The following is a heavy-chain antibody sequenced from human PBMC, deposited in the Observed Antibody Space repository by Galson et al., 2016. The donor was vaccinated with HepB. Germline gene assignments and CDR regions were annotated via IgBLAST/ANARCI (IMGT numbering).Heavy chain of an antibody. J-gene: IGHJ4*02. V-gene: IGHV3-53*01. CDR2: IYSGGTT. Sequence: SLRLSCAASGFIVSSNYMSWVRQAPGKGLEWVSVIYSGGTTYYADSVKGRFTISRDNSKNTLYLQLNSLRAEDTAVYYCARGHYVILTGYYGALDYWGQGTLVTVSS. CDR1: GFIVSSNY. CDR3: ARGHYVILTGYYGALDY. D-gene: IGHD3-9*01.